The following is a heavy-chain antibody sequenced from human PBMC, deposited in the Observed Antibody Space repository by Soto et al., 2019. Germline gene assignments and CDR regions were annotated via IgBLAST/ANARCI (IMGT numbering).Heavy chain of an antibody. J-gene: IGHJ6*02. D-gene: IGHD2-2*01. CDR2: INAGNGNT. CDR1: GYTFTTYA. CDR3: AREAIVLVPADNYYYYYGMDV. Sequence: ASVKVSCKASGYTFTTYAMHWVRQAPGQRLEWMGWINAGNGNTKYSQKFQGRVTITRDTSASTAYMELSSLRSEDTAVYYCAREAIVLVPADNYYYYYGMDVWGQGTTVPVSS. V-gene: IGHV1-3*01.